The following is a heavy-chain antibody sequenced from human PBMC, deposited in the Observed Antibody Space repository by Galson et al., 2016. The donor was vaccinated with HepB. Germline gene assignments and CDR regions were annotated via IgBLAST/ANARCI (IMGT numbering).Heavy chain of an antibody. V-gene: IGHV3-72*01. CDR1: GLTFSDHY. CDR2: SRNRANSYTT. Sequence: SLRLSCAASGLTFSDHYLHWVRQAPGKGLEWVGRSRNRANSYTTEYAASVEGRFTISRDNSRNSLYLQMNNLKSEDTAVYYCASYYGHYSSSAFDLWGQGTMVTVSS. J-gene: IGHJ3*01. D-gene: IGHD4-17*01. CDR3: ASYYGHYSSSAFDL.